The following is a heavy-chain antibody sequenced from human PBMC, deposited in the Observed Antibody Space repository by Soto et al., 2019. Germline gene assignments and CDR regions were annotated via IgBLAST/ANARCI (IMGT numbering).Heavy chain of an antibody. D-gene: IGHD5-12*01. J-gene: IGHJ4*02. CDR1: GGSVSSGSYY. Sequence: PSETLSLTCTVSGGSVSSGSYYWSWIRQPPGKGLEWIGYIYYSGSTNYNPSLKSRVTISVDTSKNQFSLKLSSVTAADTAVYYWARGTSGYDFFYWGQGTLVTVSS. V-gene: IGHV4-61*01. CDR2: IYYSGST. CDR3: ARGTSGYDFFY.